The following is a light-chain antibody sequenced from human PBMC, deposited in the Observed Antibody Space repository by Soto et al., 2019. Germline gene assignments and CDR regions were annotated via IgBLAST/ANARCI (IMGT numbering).Light chain of an antibody. CDR2: EAS. Sequence: DIQMTQSPSSPSASVGDRVTLTCRASQYINTYLHWYQQKPGKAPNLLIYEASSLQSGVPSRFSGSGSGTHFTLTVSSLQPEDFATYYCQQTDSTPQTFGGGTKVEIK. V-gene: IGKV1-39*01. CDR3: QQTDSTPQT. CDR1: QYINTY. J-gene: IGKJ4*01.